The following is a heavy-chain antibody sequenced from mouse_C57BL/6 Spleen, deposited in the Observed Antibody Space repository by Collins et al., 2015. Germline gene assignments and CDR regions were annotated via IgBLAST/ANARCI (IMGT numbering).Heavy chain of an antibody. CDR1: GYTFTNYG. J-gene: IGHJ3*01. V-gene: IGHV9-3*02. CDR3: ARPGGAY. Sequence: QIQLVQSGPELKKPGETVKISCKASGYTFTNYGMNWVKQAPGKGLKWMGWINTNTGEPTYAEEFKGRFAFSLETSASTAYLQINNLKNEDTATYFCARPGGAYWGQGTLVTVSA. CDR2: INTNTGEP.